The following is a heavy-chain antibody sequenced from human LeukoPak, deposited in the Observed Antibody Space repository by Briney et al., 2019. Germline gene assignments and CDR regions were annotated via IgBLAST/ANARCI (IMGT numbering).Heavy chain of an antibody. CDR2: ISGSGGST. D-gene: IGHD3-22*01. CDR3: AKEGAGYYDSSGPIDY. Sequence: PGGSLRLSCAASGFTLSSDGMSWVRQAPGKGMEWVAAISGSGGSTCNANSVKDRFTSSRDNSKNTLYLQMNGLRAEDTAVYYCAKEGAGYYDSSGPIDYWGQGTLVTVSS. J-gene: IGHJ4*02. V-gene: IGHV3-23*01. CDR1: GFTLSSDG.